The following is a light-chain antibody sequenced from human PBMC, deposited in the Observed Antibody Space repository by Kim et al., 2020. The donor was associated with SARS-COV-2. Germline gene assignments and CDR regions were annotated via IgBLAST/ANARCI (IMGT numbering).Light chain of an antibody. CDR1: SSNIGSHS. V-gene: IGLV1-47*01. CDR2: RNN. Sequence: ELTQPPSASEIPGQRVTISCSGSSSNIGSHSVYWYQQLPGTAPKLLIYRNNQRPSGVPDRFSGSKSGTSASLAISGLRSDDEADYYCAAWDDSLSGPVFGGGTQLTVL. J-gene: IGLJ2*01. CDR3: AAWDDSLSGPV.